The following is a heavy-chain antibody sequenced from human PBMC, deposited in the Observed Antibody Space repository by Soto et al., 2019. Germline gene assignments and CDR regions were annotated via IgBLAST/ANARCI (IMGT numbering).Heavy chain of an antibody. Sequence: ASVKVSCKASGYTFTTFSFTWVRQAPGQGLEWMGWISVNNGNTKYAQEFQGRVSMTTDTSTSTAYMELRSLRSDDTAVYFCARGRDATLAATGYDYWGQGTLVTVSS. CDR3: ARGRDATLAATGYDY. CDR1: GYTFTTFS. CDR2: ISVNNGNT. J-gene: IGHJ4*02. V-gene: IGHV1-18*01. D-gene: IGHD6-13*01.